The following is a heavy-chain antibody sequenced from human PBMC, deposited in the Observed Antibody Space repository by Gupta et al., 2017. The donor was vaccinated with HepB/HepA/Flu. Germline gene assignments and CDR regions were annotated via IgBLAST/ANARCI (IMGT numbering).Heavy chain of an antibody. CDR1: GGSFSGYY. J-gene: IGHJ5*02. Sequence: QVQLQQWGAGLLKPSETLSLTCAVYGGSFSGYYWSWIRQPPGKGLEWIGEINHSGSTNYNPARKSRVTISVETSKNQLSRKLRSVTAAETAVYYCARVATGVAQRWFDPGGQGTMVTVSS. CDR3: ARVATGVAQRWFDP. D-gene: IGHD4-23*01. CDR2: INHSGST. V-gene: IGHV4-34*01.